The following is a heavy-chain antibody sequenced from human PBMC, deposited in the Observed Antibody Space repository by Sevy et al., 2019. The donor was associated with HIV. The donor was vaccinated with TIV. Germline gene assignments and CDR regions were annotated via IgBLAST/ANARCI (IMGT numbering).Heavy chain of an antibody. CDR3: VRGGLRGFSYSLDC. D-gene: IGHD5-18*01. V-gene: IGHV3-7*01. CDR2: MNQDGTER. CDR1: GFSFSTYW. J-gene: IGHJ4*02. Sequence: GGSLRLSCAASGFSFSTYWMTWVRQAPGKGLEWVATMNQDGTERDYVDSVKGRFTISRDNTKTSLFLQMNSLSAEDTGVYYCVRGGLRGFSYSLDCWGQGTLVTVSS.